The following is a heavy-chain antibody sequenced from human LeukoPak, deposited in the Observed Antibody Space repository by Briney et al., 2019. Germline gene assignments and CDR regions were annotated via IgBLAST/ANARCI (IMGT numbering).Heavy chain of an antibody. V-gene: IGHV4-39*07. CDR2: IYYSGST. CDR1: GGSISSSSNYS. D-gene: IGHD3-10*01. Sequence: SETLSLTCTVSGGSISSSSNYSWGWIRQPPGKGLEWIGSIYYSGSTYYNPSLKSRVTISVDTSKNQFSLKLSSVTAADTAVYYCARVGTMVRGVNDLALDYWGQGTLVTVSS. J-gene: IGHJ4*02. CDR3: ARVGTMVRGVNDLALDY.